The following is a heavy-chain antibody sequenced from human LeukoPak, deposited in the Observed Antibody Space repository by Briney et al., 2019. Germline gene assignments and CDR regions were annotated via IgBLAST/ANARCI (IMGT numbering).Heavy chain of an antibody. D-gene: IGHD1-26*01. CDR3: AGGGSPHI. Sequence: TSGTLSLTCTVSGGSISSCYWSWIRQPAGKGLEWIGRIYTSGSTTYNPSLKSRVTMSLDTSMTQFSLKLKSVTAADTAVYYCAGGGSPHIWGQGTMVTVSS. CDR2: IYTSGST. CDR1: GGSISSCY. V-gene: IGHV4-4*07. J-gene: IGHJ3*02.